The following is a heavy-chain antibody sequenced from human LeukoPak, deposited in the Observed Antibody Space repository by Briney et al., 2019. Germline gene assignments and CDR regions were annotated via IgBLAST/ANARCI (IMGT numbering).Heavy chain of an antibody. Sequence: SETLSLTCTVSGGSISSYYWSWIRQPPGKGLEWIGYIYYSGSTNYNPSLKSRVTISVDTSKNQFPLKLSSVTAADTAVYYCARSDYVDAFDIWGQGTMVTVSS. V-gene: IGHV4-59*01. CDR3: ARSDYVDAFDI. D-gene: IGHD4-17*01. CDR1: GGSISSYY. CDR2: IYYSGST. J-gene: IGHJ3*02.